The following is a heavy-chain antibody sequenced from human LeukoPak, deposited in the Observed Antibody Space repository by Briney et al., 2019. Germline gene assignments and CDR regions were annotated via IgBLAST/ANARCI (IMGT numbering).Heavy chain of an antibody. V-gene: IGHV1-46*01. CDR1: GYTFTSYY. D-gene: IGHD4-11*01. CDR3: ARSATVTPFDY. CDR2: INPSGGSP. Sequence: ASVKVSCKASGYTFTSYYMHRVRQAPGQGLEWMGIINPSGGSPSYAQKFQGRVTMTRDTSTSTVYMEQSSLRSEDTAVYYCARSATVTPFDYWGQGTLVTVSS. J-gene: IGHJ4*02.